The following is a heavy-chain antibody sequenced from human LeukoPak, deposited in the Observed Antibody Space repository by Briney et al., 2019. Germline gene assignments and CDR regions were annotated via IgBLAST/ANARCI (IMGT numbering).Heavy chain of an antibody. D-gene: IGHD1-26*01. V-gene: IGHV4-4*07. J-gene: IGHJ6*03. Sequence: NPSETLSLTCTVSGGSISSYYWSWIRQPAGKGLEWIGRIYTSGSTNYNPSIKSRVTMSVDTSKNQFSLKLSSVTAADTAVYYCARDFFSVWELSSSYYYYMDVWGKGTTVTVSS. CDR1: GGSISSYY. CDR3: ARDFFSVWELSSSYYYYMDV. CDR2: IYTSGST.